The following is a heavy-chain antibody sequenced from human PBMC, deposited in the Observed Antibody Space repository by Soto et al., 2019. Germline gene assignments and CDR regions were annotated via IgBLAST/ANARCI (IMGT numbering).Heavy chain of an antibody. V-gene: IGHV1-18*01. CDR2: ISAYNGNT. J-gene: IGHJ6*03. D-gene: IGHD3-3*01. CDR3: ARDREWLTSKPPYYYYYMDV. Sequence: GASVKVSCKASGYTFTSYGISWVRQAPGQGLEWMGWISAYNGNTNYAQKLQGRVTMTTDTSTSTAYMELRSLRSDDTAVYYCARDREWLTSKPPYYYYYMDVWGKGTTVTVSS. CDR1: GYTFTSYG.